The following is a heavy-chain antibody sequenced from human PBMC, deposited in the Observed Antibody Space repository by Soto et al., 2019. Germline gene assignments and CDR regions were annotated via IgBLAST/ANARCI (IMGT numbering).Heavy chain of an antibody. CDR1: GFSLSDHY. Sequence: GGSLRLSCAASGFSLSDHYIDWVRQAPGKGLEWVGRSRDKAQGYSTEYAASVKGRFTTSRDDSKNSVLLQMNSLKTEDTAVYYCARDSGYGSGASVNHYLDFWGRGTLVTVSS. V-gene: IGHV3-72*01. CDR2: SRDKAQGYST. J-gene: IGHJ4*01. D-gene: IGHD3-10*01. CDR3: ARDSGYGSGASVNHYLDF.